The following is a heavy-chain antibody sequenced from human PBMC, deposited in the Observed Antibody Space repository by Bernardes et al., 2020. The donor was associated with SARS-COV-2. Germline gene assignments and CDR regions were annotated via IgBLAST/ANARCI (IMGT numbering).Heavy chain of an antibody. CDR1: GEAFSGYS. CDR2: INQIGNT. J-gene: IGHJ4*02. Sequence: SETLSLTCAVHGEAFSGYSWSWIRQSPGKVLEWIGEINQIGNTNYNPSPKSRVSLSLATPKNQFSLNLRSLPAADTAVFYCARGTNSVSMILVVIRFTVYFEYEGQGTVITV. V-gene: IGHV4-34*01. CDR3: ARGTNSVSMILVVIRFTVYFEY. D-gene: IGHD3-22*01.